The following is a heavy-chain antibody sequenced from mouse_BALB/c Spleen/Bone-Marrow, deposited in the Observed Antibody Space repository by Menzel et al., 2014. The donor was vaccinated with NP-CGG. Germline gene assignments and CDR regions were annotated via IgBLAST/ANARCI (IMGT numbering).Heavy chain of an antibody. CDR2: INPDSSTI. CDR3: ARLGDYGWFAY. D-gene: IGHD2-4*01. J-gene: IGHJ3*01. V-gene: IGHV4-1*02. CDR1: GFDLSRYW. Sequence: EVQRVESGGGLVQPGGSLKLSCAASGFDLSRYWMSWVRQAPGKGLEWIGEINPDSSTINYTPSLKDKFIISRDNAKNTLYLQMSKVRSEDTALYYCARLGDYGWFAYWGQGTLVTVSA.